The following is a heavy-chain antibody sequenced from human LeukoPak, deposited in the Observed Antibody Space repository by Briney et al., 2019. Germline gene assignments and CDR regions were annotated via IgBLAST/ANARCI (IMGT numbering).Heavy chain of an antibody. CDR3: ARDAYDSSGYIFDY. J-gene: IGHJ4*02. V-gene: IGHV3-30-3*01. CDR1: GFTFSSYA. CDR2: ISYDGSNK. D-gene: IGHD3-22*01. Sequence: GGSLRLSCAASGFTFSSYAMHWVRQAPGKGLEWVAVISYDGSNKYHADSVKGRFTISRDNPKNTLYLQMNSLRAEDTAVYYCARDAYDSSGYIFDYWGQGTLVTVSS.